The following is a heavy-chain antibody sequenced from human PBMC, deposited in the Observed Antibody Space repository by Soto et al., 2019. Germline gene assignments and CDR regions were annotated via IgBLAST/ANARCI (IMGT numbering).Heavy chain of an antibody. CDR1: GGAIFSYY. J-gene: IGHJ4*02. CDR3: ARGLGFFDY. D-gene: IGHD7-27*01. V-gene: IGHV4-59*08. Sequence: PSETLSLTCTVSGGAIFSYYWSWIRQPPGKGLEWIGYIYDSGSINYNPSLKSRVTLSVDTSKNEFSLKLTSVTAADTAVYYCARGLGFFDYWGPVALVTVSS. CDR2: IYDSGSI.